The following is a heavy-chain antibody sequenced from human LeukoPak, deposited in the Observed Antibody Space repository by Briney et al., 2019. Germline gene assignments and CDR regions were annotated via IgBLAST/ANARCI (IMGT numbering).Heavy chain of an antibody. D-gene: IGHD3-9*01. V-gene: IGHV5-51*01. J-gene: IGHJ4*02. CDR1: GYTFHSYW. CDR3: ARQPYYYDILTGYYTTHFDY. Sequence: GESLKISCKGSGYTFHSYWIAWVRQMPGKGLEWMGIIYPGDSDTRYSPSFQGQVTISADKSISTAYLQWSSLKASDTAMYYCARQPYYYDILTGYYTTHFDYWGQGTLVTVSS. CDR2: IYPGDSDT.